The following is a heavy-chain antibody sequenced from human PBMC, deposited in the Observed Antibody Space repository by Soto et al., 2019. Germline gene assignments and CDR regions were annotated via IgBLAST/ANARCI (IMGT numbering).Heavy chain of an antibody. Sequence: SETLSLTCTVSGGSISSYYWSWIRQPPGKGLEWIGYIYYSGSTNYNPSLKSRVTISVDTSKNQFSLKLSSVTAADTAVYYCARGVGYYDSSGYYSPFDYWGQGTLVTVSS. V-gene: IGHV4-59*01. D-gene: IGHD3-22*01. CDR3: ARGVGYYDSSGYYSPFDY. CDR1: GGSISSYY. CDR2: IYYSGST. J-gene: IGHJ4*02.